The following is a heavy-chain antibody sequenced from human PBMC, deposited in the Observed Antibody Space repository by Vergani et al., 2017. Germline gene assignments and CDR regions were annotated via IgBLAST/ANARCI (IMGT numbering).Heavy chain of an antibody. Sequence: EVQLVQSGAEVKKPGESLKISCKGSGYSFTSYWIGWVRQMPGKGLEWMGIIYPGDSDTRYSPSLQGQVTISADKSISTAYLQWSSLKASDTAMYYCARQVVVAATSPGFDYWGQGTLVTVSS. J-gene: IGHJ4*02. CDR2: IYPGDSDT. CDR1: GYSFTSYW. CDR3: ARQVVVAATSPGFDY. V-gene: IGHV5-51*01. D-gene: IGHD2-15*01.